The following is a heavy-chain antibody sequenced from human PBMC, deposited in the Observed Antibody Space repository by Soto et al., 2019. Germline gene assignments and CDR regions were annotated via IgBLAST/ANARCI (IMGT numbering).Heavy chain of an antibody. D-gene: IGHD4-17*01. V-gene: IGHV3-23*01. CDR1: GFTFGAHP. CDR2: ISGYGGST. CDR3: AKPRTTVTTSFDY. Sequence: EVQLLESGGGLVQPGGSLTVSCAASGFTFGAHPMSWVRLAPGKGLEWVSTISGYGGSTYYPDSLKGRFIISRDNSKNTPYLQITTLRAEVPAIYFCAKPRTTVTTSFDYWGQGTLVTVSS. J-gene: IGHJ4*02.